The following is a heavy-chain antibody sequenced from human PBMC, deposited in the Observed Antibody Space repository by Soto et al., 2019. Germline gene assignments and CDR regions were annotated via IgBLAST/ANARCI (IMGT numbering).Heavy chain of an antibody. CDR1: GGSFSGYY. J-gene: IGHJ6*04. V-gene: IGHV4-34*01. CDR2: INHSGST. Sequence: SETLSLICAVYGGSFSGYYWGRIRQPPGKGLEWIGEINHSGSTNYNPSLKSRVTISVDTSKNQFSLKLSSVTAADTAVYYCARERRMYFFYGMDVWGEVTTVTVSP. CDR3: ARERRMYFFYGMDV.